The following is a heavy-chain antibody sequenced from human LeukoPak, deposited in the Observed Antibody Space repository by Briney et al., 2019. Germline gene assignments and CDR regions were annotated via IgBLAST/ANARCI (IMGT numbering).Heavy chain of an antibody. CDR1: GGSISSYY. Sequence: SETLSLTCTVSGGSISSYYWSWIRQPPGKGLEWIGYIYYSGSTNYNPSLKSRVTISVDTSKNQFSLKLSSVTAADTAVYYCARVSSGWSEFDYWGQGTLSPSPQ. CDR2: IYYSGST. D-gene: IGHD6-19*01. V-gene: IGHV4-59*01. CDR3: ARVSSGWSEFDY. J-gene: IGHJ4*02.